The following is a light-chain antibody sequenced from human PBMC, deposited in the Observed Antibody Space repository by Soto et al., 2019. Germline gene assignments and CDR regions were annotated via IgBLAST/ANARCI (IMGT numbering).Light chain of an antibody. CDR1: SSDVGGHNS. CDR2: DVS. J-gene: IGLJ1*01. V-gene: IGLV2-14*01. CDR3: SSFTSSVTYV. Sequence: QSVLTQPASVSGSPGQSITISCTGTSSDVGGHNSVSWYRQDPGKAPKLMIYDVSNRPSGVSDRFSGSKSGNTASLTISGLQIEVEADYYCSSFTSSVTYVFGSGTKVTVL.